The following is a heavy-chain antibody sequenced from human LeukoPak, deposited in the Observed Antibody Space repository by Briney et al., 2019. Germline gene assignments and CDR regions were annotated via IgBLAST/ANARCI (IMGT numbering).Heavy chain of an antibody. J-gene: IGHJ3*02. CDR3: ARGNYYDSNTYYRAFEI. V-gene: IGHV4-59*01. CDR1: GGSISTYY. D-gene: IGHD3-22*01. CDR2: IYDSGST. Sequence: SETLSLTCTVSGGSISTYYWSWIRQPPGKGLEYIGYIYDSGSTNYNPSLKSRVTISVDTSKNQFSLKLSSVTAADTAVYYCARGNYYDSNTYYRAFEIWGQGTMVTVSS.